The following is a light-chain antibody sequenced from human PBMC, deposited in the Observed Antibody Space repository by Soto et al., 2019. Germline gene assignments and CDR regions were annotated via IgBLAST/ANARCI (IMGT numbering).Light chain of an antibody. J-gene: IGLJ1*01. CDR3: CSYAGSITFV. CDR1: RSDVGSYNQ. Sequence: QSVLTQPASVSGSPGQSITISCTGTRSDVGSYNQVSWYQHYPGKAPKMMNYEVNKRPSRVSNRFSGSKSGDTASLTISGLQAEDEADYFCCSYAGSITFVFGTGTKLTVL. CDR2: EVN. V-gene: IGLV2-23*02.